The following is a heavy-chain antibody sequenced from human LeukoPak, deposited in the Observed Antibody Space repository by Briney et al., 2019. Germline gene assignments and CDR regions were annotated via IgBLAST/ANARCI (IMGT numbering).Heavy chain of an antibody. CDR2: INPSGGST. D-gene: IGHD5-24*01. Sequence: ASVKVSCKASGYTFTNYYLHWVRQAPGQGLEWMGIINPSGGSTSSAQKFQGRVTMTRDMSTSTVYMELSSLRSEDTAVYYCARDLPPEVATNRYDYWGQGTLVTVSS. J-gene: IGHJ4*02. CDR1: GYTFTNYY. CDR3: ARDLPPEVATNRYDY. V-gene: IGHV1-46*01.